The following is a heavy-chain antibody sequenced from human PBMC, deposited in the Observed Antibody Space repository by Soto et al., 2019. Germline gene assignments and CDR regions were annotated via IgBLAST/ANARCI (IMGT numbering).Heavy chain of an antibody. CDR2: ISYDGSNK. J-gene: IGHJ4*02. Sequence: GGSLRLSCAASGFTFSSYGMHWVRQAPGKGLEWVAVISYDGSNKYYADSVKGRFTISRDNSKNTRYLQMNSLRAEDTAVYYCAKDRARITMIVVVTPADYWGQGTLVTVSS. D-gene: IGHD3-22*01. CDR3: AKDRARITMIVVVTPADY. V-gene: IGHV3-30*18. CDR1: GFTFSSYG.